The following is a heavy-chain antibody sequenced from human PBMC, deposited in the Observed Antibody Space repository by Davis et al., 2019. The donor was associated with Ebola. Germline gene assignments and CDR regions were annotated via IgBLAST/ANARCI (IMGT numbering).Heavy chain of an antibody. V-gene: IGHV4-34*01. CDR3: ARGNTMVRGVSWFDP. CDR2: ITHSGST. CDR1: GGSFSGYY. D-gene: IGHD3-10*01. Sequence: GSLRLSCAVYGGSFSGYYWSWIRQPPGKGLEWIGEITHSGSTNYNPSLKSRVTISVDTSKNQFSLKLSSVTAADTAVYYCARGNTMVRGVSWFDPWGQGTLVTVSS. J-gene: IGHJ5*02.